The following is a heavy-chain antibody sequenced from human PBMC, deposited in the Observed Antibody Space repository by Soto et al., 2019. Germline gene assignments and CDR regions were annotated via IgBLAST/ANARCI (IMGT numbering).Heavy chain of an antibody. Sequence: EVQLVESGGGLVQPGGSLRLSCAASGFTFSSYWMSWVRQAPGKGLEWVANIKQDGSEKYYVDSVKGRFTISRDNAKNSLYLQMNSLRAEDTAVYYCARILEVVPAAIYSGYYYYGMDVWGQGTTVTVSS. J-gene: IGHJ6*02. CDR2: IKQDGSEK. CDR1: GFTFSSYW. V-gene: IGHV3-7*01. D-gene: IGHD2-2*01. CDR3: ARILEVVPAAIYSGYYYYGMDV.